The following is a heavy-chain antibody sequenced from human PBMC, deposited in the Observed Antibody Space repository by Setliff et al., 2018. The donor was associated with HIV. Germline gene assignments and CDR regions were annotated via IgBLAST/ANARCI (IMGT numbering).Heavy chain of an antibody. CDR2: IYTTGST. CDR1: GGSIGSGSHH. CDR3: AKTSVGATGLYAFDI. V-gene: IGHV4-61*09. Sequence: PSETLSLTCTVSGGSIGSGSHHWSWIRQPAGKGLEWIGHIYTTGSTNYNPSPKSRVTISADTSNNQFSLRLTSMTAADTAVYYCAKTSVGATGLYAFDIWGQGTMVTVSS. J-gene: IGHJ3*02. D-gene: IGHD1-26*01.